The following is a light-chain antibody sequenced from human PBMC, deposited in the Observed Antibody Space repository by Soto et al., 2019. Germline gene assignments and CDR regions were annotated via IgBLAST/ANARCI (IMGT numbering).Light chain of an antibody. V-gene: IGKV3-20*01. Sequence: EIVLTQSPGTMSLSTGERATLSCRASQSVSSRYLAWYQQKPGQAPRLLIYGGSSRATCIPDRFSGSGSGTDLNLTISRLEPDDFAVYYCQQYGSSPTFGGGTQVEIK. CDR2: GGS. CDR1: QSVSSRY. CDR3: QQYGSSPT. J-gene: IGKJ4*01.